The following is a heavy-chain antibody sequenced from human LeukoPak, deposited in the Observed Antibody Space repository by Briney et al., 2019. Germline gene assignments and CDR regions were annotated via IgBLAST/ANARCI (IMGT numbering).Heavy chain of an antibody. V-gene: IGHV3-48*01. J-gene: IGHJ4*02. CDR3: ARDLDLAFDY. D-gene: IGHD5-12*01. Sequence: QPGGSLRLSCATSGFTFSSYSMNWVRQAPGKGLGSVSYISTGGTNIKQADSVKGRFTISRDNAKNSLYLQMNSLRAEDTAVYYCARDLDLAFDYWGQGILVTVSS. CDR2: ISTGGTNI. CDR1: GFTFSSYS.